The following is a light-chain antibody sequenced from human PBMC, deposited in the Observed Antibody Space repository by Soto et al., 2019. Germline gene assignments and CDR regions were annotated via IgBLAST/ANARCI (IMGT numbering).Light chain of an antibody. CDR1: QSVSSN. CDR3: QQYGSSRLT. Sequence: EIVLTQSPATLSVSPGERATLSCRASQSVSSNLAWYQQKPGQAPRLLIYGASTRATGIPARFGGSGSGTDFTLTITSLEPEDFAVYYCQQYGSSRLTFGGGAKVDI. V-gene: IGKV3D-15*01. J-gene: IGKJ4*01. CDR2: GAS.